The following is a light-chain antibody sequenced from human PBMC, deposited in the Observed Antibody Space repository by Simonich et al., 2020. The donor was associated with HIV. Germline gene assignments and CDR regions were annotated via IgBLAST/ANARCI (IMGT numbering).Light chain of an antibody. V-gene: IGLV7-43*01. CDR1: TGAVTSGYY. CDR3: LLYYGGAWV. CDR2: STS. J-gene: IGLJ3*02. Sequence: QTVVTQEPSLTVSPGGTVTRTWPSSTGAVTSGYYPNWFQQKPGQAPRALIYSTSNKTSWTPARFSGSLIGGKAALTLSGVQPEDEAEYYCLLYYGGAWVFGGGTRLTVL.